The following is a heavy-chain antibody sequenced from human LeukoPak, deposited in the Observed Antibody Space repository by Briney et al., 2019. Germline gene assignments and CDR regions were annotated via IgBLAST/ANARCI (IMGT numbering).Heavy chain of an antibody. V-gene: IGHV3-23*01. J-gene: IGHJ4*02. Sequence: GGSLRLSCAAPGFTFSDYDMTWVRQAPGKGLEWVSGISGGGETIYYADSVKGRFTISRDNYKITLYLQMDSLRAEDTAVYFCAKSLYSSGWFDYWGQGTMVTASS. CDR3: AKSLYSSGWFDY. CDR1: GFTFSDYD. D-gene: IGHD6-19*01. CDR2: ISGGGETI.